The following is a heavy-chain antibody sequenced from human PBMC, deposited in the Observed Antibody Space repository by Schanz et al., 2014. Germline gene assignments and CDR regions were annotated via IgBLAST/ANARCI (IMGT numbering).Heavy chain of an antibody. CDR3: ARGVARERYSDWLELDY. D-gene: IGHD3-9*01. CDR2: LNFDETYT. J-gene: IGHJ4*02. V-gene: IGHV3-74*01. CDR1: GFTFSRYW. Sequence: EVQLVESGGELIQPGGSLRLSCEASGFTFSRYWMHWVRQAPGKGLEWVSRLNFDETYTSYADSVKGRFTISRDNAKNTVYLQMNSLRPEDSGVYYCARGVARERYSDWLELDYWGQGTLVTVSS.